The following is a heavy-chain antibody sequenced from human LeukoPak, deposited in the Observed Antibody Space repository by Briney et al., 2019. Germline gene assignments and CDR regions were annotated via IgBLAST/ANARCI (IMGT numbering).Heavy chain of an antibody. D-gene: IGHD5-24*01. CDR1: GASISSYY. V-gene: IGHV4-4*07. CDR3: GAYNSGWFDP. CDR2: IYVTGST. J-gene: IGHJ5*02. Sequence: PSETLSLTCTVSGASISSYYGSWLRQPAGKALEWIGRIYVTGSTNYNPSLKSRVTISVDTSKNQFSLKLSSVTAADTAVYYCGAYNSGWFDPWGQGTLVTVSS.